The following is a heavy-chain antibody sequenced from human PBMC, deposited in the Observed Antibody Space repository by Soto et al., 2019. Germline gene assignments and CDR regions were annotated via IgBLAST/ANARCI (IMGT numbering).Heavy chain of an antibody. CDR1: GFTLSDYY. CDR3: ARSYLGGNFDS. D-gene: IGHD2-15*01. CDR2: ISSSGSTI. Sequence: GGSLRLSCAASGFTLSDYYMSWIRQAPGKGLEWVSYISSSGSTIYYGDSGKGRFTISRDNAKNSLYLQMNSLRAEDTAVYYCARSYLGGNFDSWGQGTLVTVSS. V-gene: IGHV3-11*01. J-gene: IGHJ4*02.